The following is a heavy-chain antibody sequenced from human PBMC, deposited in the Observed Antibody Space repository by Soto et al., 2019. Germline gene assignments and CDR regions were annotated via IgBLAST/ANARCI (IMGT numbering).Heavy chain of an antibody. J-gene: IGHJ4*02. CDR3: ARDGGNGGRGGGDNPPV. CDR2: IYYSGST. CDR1: GGSISSGGYY. D-gene: IGHD3-16*01. Sequence: QVQLQESGPGLVKPSQTLSLTCTVSGGSISSGGYYWSWIRQHPGKGLEWIGYIYYSGSTYYNPSLRGGVTISVATSKNRFSRKRSLGAAADTAGFFGARDGGNGGRGGGDNPPVWGQGTLVTVSS. V-gene: IGHV4-31*03.